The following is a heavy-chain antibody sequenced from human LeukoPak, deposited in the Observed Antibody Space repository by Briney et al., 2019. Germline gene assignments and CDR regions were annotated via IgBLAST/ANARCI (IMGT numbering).Heavy chain of an antibody. D-gene: IGHD1-26*01. J-gene: IGHJ4*02. V-gene: IGHV1-69*04. Sequence: ASVKVSCKASGGTFSSYAISWVRQAPGQGLEWMGRIIPILGIANYAQKFQGRVTITADKSTSTAYMELSSLRSEDTAVYYCARGYSGSYLLLWGQGTLVTVSS. CDR1: GGTFSSYA. CDR2: IIPILGIA. CDR3: ARGYSGSYLLL.